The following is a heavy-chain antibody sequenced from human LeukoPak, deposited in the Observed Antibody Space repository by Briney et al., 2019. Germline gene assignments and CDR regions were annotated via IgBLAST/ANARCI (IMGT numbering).Heavy chain of an antibody. CDR2: IIPIFGTP. D-gene: IGHD1-26*01. CDR1: GGTFSRYA. V-gene: IGHV1-69*01. CDR3: ATDWLVGATYAFDI. J-gene: IGHJ3*02. Sequence: ASVKVSCKASGGTFSRYAISWVRQAPGQGLEWMGGIIPIFGTPNYAQKFQGRVTITADESTRTAYMELRSLRSEDTAVYYCATDWLVGATYAFDIWGQGTMVTVSS.